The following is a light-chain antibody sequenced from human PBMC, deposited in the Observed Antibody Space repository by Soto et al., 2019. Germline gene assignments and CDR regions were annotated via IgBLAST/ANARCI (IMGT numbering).Light chain of an antibody. Sequence: EIVMTQSPGTLSVSPGERATLSCRASQNIRSNLAWYQQKPGQAPRLLIYDASNRATGVPVRFSGSGSGTDFTLTISSLEPEDFAVYYCQQYNNRPPWTFGQGTKVDIK. CDR3: QQYNNRPPWT. V-gene: IGKV3D-15*01. CDR1: QNIRSN. J-gene: IGKJ1*01. CDR2: DAS.